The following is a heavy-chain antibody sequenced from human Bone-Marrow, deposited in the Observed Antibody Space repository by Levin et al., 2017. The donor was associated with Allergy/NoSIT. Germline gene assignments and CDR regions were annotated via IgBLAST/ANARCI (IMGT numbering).Heavy chain of an antibody. J-gene: IGHJ4*02. V-gene: IGHV3-9*01. Sequence: GGSLRLSCAVSGFIFEDHAMHWVRQVPGKGLEWVSGISWNSVSIGYAGSVKGRFTVSRDNAKNSLYLQMDSLRVVDTAFYYCTKEIRRADSPVDNWGRGTLVTVSS. D-gene: IGHD2-21*01. CDR2: ISWNSVSI. CDR3: TKEIRRADSPVDN. CDR1: GFIFEDHA.